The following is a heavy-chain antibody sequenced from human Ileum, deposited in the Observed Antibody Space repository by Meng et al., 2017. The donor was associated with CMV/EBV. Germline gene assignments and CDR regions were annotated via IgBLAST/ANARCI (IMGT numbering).Heavy chain of an antibody. Sequence: CTGCGCSISDYYWDWHRQPPGRGLEWIGYIDYSGSTNSNPSLKSRVTISVDTSKNQFSLNLTSVTTADTAVYYCARMGRGSAAGFDYWGQGTLVTVSS. CDR3: ARMGRGSAAGFDY. V-gene: IGHV4-59*01. CDR2: IDYSGST. J-gene: IGHJ4*02. CDR1: GCSISDYY. D-gene: IGHD3-10*01.